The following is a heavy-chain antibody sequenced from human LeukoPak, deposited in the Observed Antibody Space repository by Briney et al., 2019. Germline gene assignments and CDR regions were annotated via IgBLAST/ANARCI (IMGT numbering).Heavy chain of an antibody. CDR1: GYTFTSYY. D-gene: IGHD3-16*01. J-gene: IGHJ5*02. CDR3: ARGANLGQLRGGNWFDP. CDR2: INPSGGST. V-gene: IGHV1-46*01. Sequence: ASVKVSCKASGYTFTSYYMHWVRQAPGQGLEWMGIINPSGGSTNYAQKFQGRVTMTRDTSTSTVYMELSSLRSEDTAVYYCARGANLGQLRGGNWFDPWGQGTLVTVSS.